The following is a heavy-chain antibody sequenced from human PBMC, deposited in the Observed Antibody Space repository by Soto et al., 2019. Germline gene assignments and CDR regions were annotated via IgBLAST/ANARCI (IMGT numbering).Heavy chain of an antibody. D-gene: IGHD6-19*01. CDR2: ISGSGGST. J-gene: IGHJ4*02. CDR1: GFTFSSYA. V-gene: IGHV3-23*01. CDR3: AKCRAGQWLGGDDY. Sequence: EVQLLESGGGLVQPGGSLRLSCAASGFTFSSYAMSWVRQAPGKGLEWVSAISGSGGSTYYADSVKGRFTISRDNSKNTLDLQMNSLRAEDTAVYYCAKCRAGQWLGGDDYWGQGTLVTVSS.